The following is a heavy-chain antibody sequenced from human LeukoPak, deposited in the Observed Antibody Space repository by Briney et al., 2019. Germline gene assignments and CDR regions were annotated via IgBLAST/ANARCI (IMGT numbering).Heavy chain of an antibody. V-gene: IGHV1-69*13. CDR2: IIPIFGTA. CDR3: AGSSGYYIRFDY. Sequence: ASVKVSCKASGGTFSSYAISWVRQAPGQWLEWMGGIIPIFGTANYAQKFQGRVTITADESTSTAYMELSSLRSEDTAVYYCAGSSGYYIRFDYWGQGTLVTVSS. CDR1: GGTFSSYA. J-gene: IGHJ4*02. D-gene: IGHD3-22*01.